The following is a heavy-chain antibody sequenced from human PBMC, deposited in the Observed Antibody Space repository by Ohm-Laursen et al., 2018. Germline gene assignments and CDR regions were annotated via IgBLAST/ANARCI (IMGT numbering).Heavy chain of an antibody. J-gene: IGHJ4*02. D-gene: IGHD1-26*01. CDR2: LDWDDDK. V-gene: IGHV2-70*11. CDR3: ARTRVGATTHLDY. CDR1: GASISSEY. Sequence: TLSLTWTVSGASISSEYWTWIRQPPGKALEWLARLDWDDDKYYSTSLKTRLTISKDTSKNQVVLTMTNMDPVDTATYYCARTRVGATTHLDYWGQGTLVTVSS.